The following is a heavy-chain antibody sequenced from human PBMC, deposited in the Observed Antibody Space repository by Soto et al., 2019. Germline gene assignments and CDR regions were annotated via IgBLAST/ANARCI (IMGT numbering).Heavy chain of an antibody. V-gene: IGHV3-48*02. CDR2: ISSSSSTI. J-gene: IGHJ4*02. Sequence: GGSLRLSCAASGFTFSSYSMNWVRQAPGKGLEWVSYISSSSSTIYYADSVKGRFTISRDNAKNSLYLQMNSLRDEDTAVYYCARDSYESSGYYYVFDYWGQGTLVTVSS. CDR1: GFTFSSYS. CDR3: ARDSYESSGYYYVFDY. D-gene: IGHD3-22*01.